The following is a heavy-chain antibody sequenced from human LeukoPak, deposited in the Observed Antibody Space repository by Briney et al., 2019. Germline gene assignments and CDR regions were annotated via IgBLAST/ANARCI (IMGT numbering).Heavy chain of an antibody. D-gene: IGHD3-3*01. CDR1: GYTLTELS. J-gene: IGHJ4*02. CDR3: ATRRITIFGVVTGLDY. V-gene: IGHV1-24*01. Sequence: ASVKVSCKVSGYTLTELSMHWVRQAPGKGLEWMGGFDPEDGETIYAQKFQGRVTMTEDTSTDTAYMELSSLRSEDTAVYYCATRRITIFGVVTGLDYWGQGTLVTVSS. CDR2: FDPEDGET.